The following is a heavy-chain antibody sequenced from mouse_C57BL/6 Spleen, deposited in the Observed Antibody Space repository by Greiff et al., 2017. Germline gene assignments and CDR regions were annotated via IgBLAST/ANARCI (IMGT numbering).Heavy chain of an antibody. CDR3: ASLGFDY. CDR1: GFTFRSYA. Sequence: EVQLVESGGGLVKPGGSLKLSCAASGFTFRSYAMSWVRQTPEKRLEWVATISDGGSYTYYPDNVKGRFTISRDNTKNNLYLPMSHLTSEDTAMYYCASLGFDYWGQGTTLTVSS. J-gene: IGHJ2*01. D-gene: IGHD4-1*01. V-gene: IGHV5-4*01. CDR2: ISDGGSYT.